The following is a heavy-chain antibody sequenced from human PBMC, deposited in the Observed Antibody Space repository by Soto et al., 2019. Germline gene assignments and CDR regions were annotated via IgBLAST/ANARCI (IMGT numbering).Heavy chain of an antibody. V-gene: IGHV1-18*01. CDR2: ISAYNGNT. CDR3: ARVNSGYDLSNTEWNFFDP. Sequence: ASVKVSCKASGYTFTSYAISWMRQAPGQGLEWMGWISAYNGNTNYAQKLQGRVTMTTDTSTSTAYMELRSLRSDDTAVYYCARVNSGYDLSNTEWNFFDPWGQGTLVTVSS. D-gene: IGHD5-12*01. J-gene: IGHJ5*02. CDR1: GYTFTSYA.